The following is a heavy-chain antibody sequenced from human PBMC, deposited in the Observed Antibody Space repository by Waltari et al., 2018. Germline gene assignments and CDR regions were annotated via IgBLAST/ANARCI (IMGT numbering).Heavy chain of an antibody. D-gene: IGHD7-27*01. Sequence: VQLVQSGAEVKKPGASVTVSCKASGYTFTGYYMHWVRQPPGQGLEWMGWINPNSGGTNYAQKFQGRVTMTRDTSISTAYMELSRLRSDDTAVYYGARDGGVLAVTGAYWGQGTLVTVSS. V-gene: IGHV1-2*02. CDR1: GYTFTGYY. J-gene: IGHJ4*02. CDR2: INPNSGGT. CDR3: ARDGGVLAVTGAY.